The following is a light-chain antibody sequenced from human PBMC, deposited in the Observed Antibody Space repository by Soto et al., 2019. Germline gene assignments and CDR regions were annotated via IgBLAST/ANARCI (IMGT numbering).Light chain of an antibody. CDR2: GAS. CDR1: QSVSSSY. Sequence: EIVRTQSPDTLSVSPGERATLSCRASQSVSSSYLAWYQQKPGQAPRLLIYGASSRATGIPDRFSGSGSGTDFTLTISRLEPEDFAVYYCQQYGSSSWTFGQGTKVDI. J-gene: IGKJ1*01. CDR3: QQYGSSSWT. V-gene: IGKV3-20*01.